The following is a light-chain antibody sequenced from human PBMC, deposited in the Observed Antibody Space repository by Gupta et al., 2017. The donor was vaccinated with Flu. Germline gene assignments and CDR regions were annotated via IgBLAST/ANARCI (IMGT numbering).Light chain of an antibody. Sequence: QAVPTQPPSVSGAPGQRVPHSSPRSSSDIGTYYVYWYQQVPGAAPKLLIYRNDRRPSGVPDRFFGSKSGTSASLTISGLRSEDEADYYCAAWDASLSGRVFGGGTKLTAL. CDR2: RND. CDR3: AAWDASLSGRV. J-gene: IGLJ3*02. V-gene: IGLV1-47*01. CDR1: SSDIGTYY.